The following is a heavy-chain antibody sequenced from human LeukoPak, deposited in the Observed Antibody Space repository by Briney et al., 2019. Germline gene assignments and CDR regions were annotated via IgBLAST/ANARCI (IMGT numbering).Heavy chain of an antibody. CDR2: IVVGSGNT. V-gene: IGHV1-58*01. Sequence: SVKVSCKASGFTFTSSAVQWVRQARGQRLEWIGWIVVGSGNTNYAQKFQERVTITRDMSTSTAYMELSSLRSEVTAVYYCAADDHQWSGWYNYWGQGTLVTVSS. D-gene: IGHD6-19*01. J-gene: IGHJ4*02. CDR1: GFTFTSSA. CDR3: AADDHQWSGWYNY.